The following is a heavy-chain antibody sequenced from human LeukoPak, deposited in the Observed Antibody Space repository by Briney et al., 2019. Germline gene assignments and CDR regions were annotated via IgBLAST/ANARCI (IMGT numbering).Heavy chain of an antibody. CDR2: INPNSGGT. J-gene: IGHJ6*02. CDR1: GYTFTGYH. V-gene: IGHV1-2*02. D-gene: IGHD6-6*01. Sequence: ASVKVSCKASGYTFTGYHMHWVRQAPGQGLEWMGWINPNSGGTNYAQKFQGRVTMTRDTSISTAYMELSRLRSDDTAVYYCARESLASSLNYYYYGMDVWGQGTTVTVSS. CDR3: ARESLASSLNYYYYGMDV.